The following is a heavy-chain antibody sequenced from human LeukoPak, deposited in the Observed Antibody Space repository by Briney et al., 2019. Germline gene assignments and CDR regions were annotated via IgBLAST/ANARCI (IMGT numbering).Heavy chain of an antibody. V-gene: IGHV4-59*01. J-gene: IGHJ3*02. CDR3: ARSVYYDSSGYYYSDAFDI. Sequence: SETLSLTCTVSRGSISNYYWTWIRQPPGKGLEWIGYIYYSGSTNYNPSLKSRVTISLDTSKNQFSLKLTSVTAADTAVYYCARSVYYDSSGYYYSDAFDIWGQGTMVTVSS. CDR1: RGSISNYY. D-gene: IGHD3-22*01. CDR2: IYYSGST.